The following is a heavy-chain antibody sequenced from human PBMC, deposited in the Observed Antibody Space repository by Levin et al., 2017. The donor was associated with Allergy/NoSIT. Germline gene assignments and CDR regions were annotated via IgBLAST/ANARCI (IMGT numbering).Heavy chain of an antibody. CDR1: GYTFKNYG. CDR2: ISTHNGNT. CDR3: ARFVVTPVSYFYMDV. Sequence: ASVKVSCKASGYTFKNYGISWVRQAPGQGLEWMGWISTHNGNTNYAQSFQGRVTMTTDTSKSTADMELRSLISDDTAVYYCARFVVTPVSYFYMDVWGKGTTVTVSS. J-gene: IGHJ6*03. D-gene: IGHD2-2*01. V-gene: IGHV1-18*01.